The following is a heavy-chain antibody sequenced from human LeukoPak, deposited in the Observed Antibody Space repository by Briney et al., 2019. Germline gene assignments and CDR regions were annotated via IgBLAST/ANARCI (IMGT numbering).Heavy chain of an antibody. CDR2: IYYSGST. D-gene: IGHD5-12*01. Sequence: SETLSLTCNVSGVSISNFYWSWIRQPPGKGLEWIGYIYYSGSTNYNPSLKSRVTMSVDTSKNQFSLKLNSVTAADTAVYYCARDRRLIEPYYMDVWGKGIAVTVSS. CDR1: GVSISNFY. CDR3: ARDRRLIEPYYMDV. V-gene: IGHV4-59*01. J-gene: IGHJ6*03.